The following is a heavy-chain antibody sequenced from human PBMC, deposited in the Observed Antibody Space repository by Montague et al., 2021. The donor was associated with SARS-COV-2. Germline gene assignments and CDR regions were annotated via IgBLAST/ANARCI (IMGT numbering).Heavy chain of an antibody. J-gene: IGHJ3*02. CDR2: IDWDDDK. CDR1: GFSLSTSGMC. D-gene: IGHD3-10*01. Sequence: PALVKPTQTLTLTCTFSGFSLSTSGMCVSWIRQPPGKALEWLALIDWDDDKYYSTSLTTRLTISKDTSKNQVVLTMTNMDPVDTATYYCARSLLWFGELNAFDIWGQGTMVTVSP. CDR3: ARSLLWFGELNAFDI. V-gene: IGHV2-70*01.